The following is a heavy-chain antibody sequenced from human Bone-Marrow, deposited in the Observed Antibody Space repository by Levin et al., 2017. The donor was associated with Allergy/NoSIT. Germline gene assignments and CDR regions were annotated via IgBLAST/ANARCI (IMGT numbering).Heavy chain of an antibody. CDR2: IKTKNDGGTI. V-gene: IGHV3-15*01. D-gene: IGHD2-15*01. J-gene: IGHJ4*02. CDR1: GFTINNDW. CDR3: YTEASYRGSRGY. Sequence: TSGGSLRLSCAVSGFTINNDWMTWVRQSPGKGLEWVGRIKTKNDGGTIEYAEPVKGRFTISRDDSKNEAYLQMNSLRTEDTAVYYCYTEASYRGSRGYWGQGTLVTVSS.